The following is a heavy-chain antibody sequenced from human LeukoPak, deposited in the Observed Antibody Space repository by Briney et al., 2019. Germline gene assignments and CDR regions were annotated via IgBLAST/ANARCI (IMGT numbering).Heavy chain of an antibody. CDR2: IRTKVNSYAT. CDR3: SRGISGYGMDV. Sequence: AGSLRLSCAAAALTFSGSGTHWVRQASGKGLEWIGRIRTKVNSYATAYAASVKGRFTISRDDSKNTAYLQMDSLKTEDTAVYYCSRGISGYGMDVWGQGTTVTVSS. J-gene: IGHJ6*02. CDR1: ALTFSGSG. D-gene: IGHD6-13*01. V-gene: IGHV3-73*01.